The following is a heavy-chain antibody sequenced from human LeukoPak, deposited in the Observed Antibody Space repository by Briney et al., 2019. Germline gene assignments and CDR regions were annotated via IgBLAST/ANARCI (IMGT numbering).Heavy chain of an antibody. Sequence: SETLSLTCTVSGGSISSYYWSWIRQPPGKGLEWIGYIYYSGSTNYNPSLKSRVTISVDTSKNQFSLKLSSVTAADTAVYYCANYGDYDAFDIWGQGTMVTVSS. J-gene: IGHJ3*02. D-gene: IGHD4-17*01. V-gene: IGHV4-59*08. CDR1: GGSISSYY. CDR2: IYYSGST. CDR3: ANYGDYDAFDI.